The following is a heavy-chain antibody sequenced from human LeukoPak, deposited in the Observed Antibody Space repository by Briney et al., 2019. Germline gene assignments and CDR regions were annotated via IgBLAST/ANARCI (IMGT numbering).Heavy chain of an antibody. CDR2: IIPIFGTA. D-gene: IGHD5-18*01. CDR1: GGTFSSYA. CDR3: ARGTGTAMVNFDY. V-gene: IGHV1-69*01. Sequence: SVKVSCKASGGTFSSYAISWVRQAPGQGLEWMGGIIPIFGTANYAQKFQGRVTITADESTSTAYMELSSLRSEDTAVYYGARGTGTAMVNFDYWGQGTLVTVSS. J-gene: IGHJ4*02.